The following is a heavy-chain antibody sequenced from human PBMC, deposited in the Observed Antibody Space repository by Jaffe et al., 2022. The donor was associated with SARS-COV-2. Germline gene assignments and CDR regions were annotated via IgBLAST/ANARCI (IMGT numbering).Heavy chain of an antibody. CDR3: AREAQGTTYLMDV. J-gene: IGHJ6*03. V-gene: IGHV6-1*01. D-gene: IGHD2-2*01. CDR2: TFYESKWGN. Sequence: QVQLQQSGPGLVKPSQTLSLTCAISGDSVSSNRVAWNWIRQSPSRGLEWLGRTFYESKWGNDYAASVKSRIIIKPDTSKNQFSLQLNSVTPEDTAVYYCAREAQGTTYLMDVWGKGTAVTVS. CDR1: GDSVSSNRVA.